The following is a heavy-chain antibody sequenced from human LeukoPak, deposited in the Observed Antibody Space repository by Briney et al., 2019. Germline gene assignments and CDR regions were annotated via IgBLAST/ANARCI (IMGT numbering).Heavy chain of an antibody. CDR2: ISSSGSTI. V-gene: IGHV3-48*04. CDR3: ARENYYDSSGYGMDV. Sequence: PGRSLRLSCAASGFTFSSYGMHWVRQAPGKGLEWVSYISSSGSTIYYADSVKGRFTISRDNAKNSLYLQMNSLRAEDTAVYYCARENYYDSSGYGMDVWGQGTTVTVSS. J-gene: IGHJ6*02. D-gene: IGHD3-22*01. CDR1: GFTFSSYG.